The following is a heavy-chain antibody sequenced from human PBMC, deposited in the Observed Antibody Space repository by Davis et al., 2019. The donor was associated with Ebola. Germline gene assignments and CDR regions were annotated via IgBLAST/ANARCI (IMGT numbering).Heavy chain of an antibody. D-gene: IGHD1-1*01. CDR3: ARATGYYYYYGMDV. Sequence: GESLKISCAASGFTFSSYAMHWVRQAPGQGLEWVAVISYDGSNKYYADSVKGRFTISRDNSKNTLYLQMNSLRAEDTAVYYCARATGYYYYYGMDVWGQGTTVTVSS. CDR2: ISYDGSNK. CDR1: GFTFSSYA. V-gene: IGHV3-30-3*01. J-gene: IGHJ6*02.